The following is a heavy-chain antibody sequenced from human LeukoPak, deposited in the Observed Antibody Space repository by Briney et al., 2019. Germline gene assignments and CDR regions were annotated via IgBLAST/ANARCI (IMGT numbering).Heavy chain of an antibody. CDR3: ARQTSSSYTFFDY. J-gene: IGHJ4*02. Sequence: SQTLSLTCAISGDSVSSNSAAWNWIRQSTSRGLEWLGRTYYRSKWYNDYAVSVNSRITINPDTSKNQFSLQLNSVTPEDTAVYYCARQTSSSYTFFDYWGQGTLVTVSS. D-gene: IGHD6-6*01. CDR2: TYYRSKWYN. CDR1: GDSVSSNSAA. V-gene: IGHV6-1*01.